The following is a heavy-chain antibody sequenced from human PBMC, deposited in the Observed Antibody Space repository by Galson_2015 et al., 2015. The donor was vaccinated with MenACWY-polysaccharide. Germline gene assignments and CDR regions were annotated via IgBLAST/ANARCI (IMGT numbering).Heavy chain of an antibody. D-gene: IGHD6-6*01. CDR3: ARGNSSSSYYYYYRDV. CDR2: IIPIFGTA. Sequence: SVKVSCKASGGTFSSYAISWVRQAPGQGLEWMGGIIPIFGTADYAQKFQGRVTITADESTSTAYMELSSLRSEDTAVYYCARGNSSSSYYYYYRDVWGKGTTVTVSS. J-gene: IGHJ6*03. V-gene: IGHV1-69*13. CDR1: GGTFSSYA.